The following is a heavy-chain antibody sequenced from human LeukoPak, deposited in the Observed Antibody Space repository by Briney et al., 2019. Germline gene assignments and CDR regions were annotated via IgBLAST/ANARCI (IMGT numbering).Heavy chain of an antibody. CDR2: IYYSGST. V-gene: IGHV4-59*01. D-gene: IGHD1-26*01. CDR1: GGSISSYY. Sequence: NPSGTLSLTCTVSGGSISSYYWSWIRQPPGKGLEWIGYIYYSGSTNYNPSLKSRVTISVETSKNQFSLKLSSVTAADTAVYYCASRIVGTPDYFDYWGQGTLVTVSS. J-gene: IGHJ4*02. CDR3: ASRIVGTPDYFDY.